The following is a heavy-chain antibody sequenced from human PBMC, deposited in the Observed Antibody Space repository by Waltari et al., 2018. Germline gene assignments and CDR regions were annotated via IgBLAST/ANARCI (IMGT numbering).Heavy chain of an antibody. CDR3: ARATYSYGSGSYPFDY. CDR2: IYSGGTT. J-gene: IGHJ4*02. Sequence: EVQLVESGGGLIQPGGSLRLSCAASGFTVSSNYMNWVRQAPGKGLEWVSVIYSGGTTYHADSVKGRFTISRDNSKNTLYLQMNRLTAEDTAVYYCARATYSYGSGSYPFDYWGQGTLVTVSS. V-gene: IGHV3-53*01. CDR1: GFTVSSNY. D-gene: IGHD3-10*01.